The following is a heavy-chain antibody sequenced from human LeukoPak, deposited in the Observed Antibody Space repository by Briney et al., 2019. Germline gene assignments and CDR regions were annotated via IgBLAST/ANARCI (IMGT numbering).Heavy chain of an antibody. J-gene: IGHJ4*02. CDR3: ARIVLYYYDSSGYYYDY. Sequence: SGPTLVNPTQTLTLACTFSGFSLSTSGMRVSWIRQPPGKALEWLARIEWDDDKYYSTSLKTRLTISKATSKNQVVITMTNMDPVDTATYYCARIVLYYYDSSGYYYDYWGQGTLVTVSS. CDR2: IEWDDDK. CDR1: GFSLSTSGMR. V-gene: IGHV2-70*04. D-gene: IGHD3-22*01.